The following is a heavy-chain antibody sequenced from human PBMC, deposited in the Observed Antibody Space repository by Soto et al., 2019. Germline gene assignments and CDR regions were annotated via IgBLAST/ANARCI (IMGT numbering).Heavy chain of an antibody. CDR3: ARDGIVVVPAANYYGMDV. Sequence: GASVKVSCKASGYTFTSYAISWVRQAPGQGLEWMGRIIPILGIANYAQKFQGRVTITADKSTSTAYMELSSLRSEDTAVYYCARDGIVVVPAANYYGMDVWGQGTTVTVSS. CDR1: GYTFTSYA. CDR2: IIPILGIA. J-gene: IGHJ6*02. D-gene: IGHD2-2*01. V-gene: IGHV1-69*04.